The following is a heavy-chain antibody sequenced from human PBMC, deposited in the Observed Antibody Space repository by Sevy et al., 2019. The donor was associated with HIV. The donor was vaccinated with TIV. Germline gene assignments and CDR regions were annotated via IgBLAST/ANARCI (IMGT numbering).Heavy chain of an antibody. CDR3: ARTYYYDSSGYPGPYFDY. CDR2: ISYDGSNK. CDR1: GFTFSSYA. J-gene: IGHJ4*02. Sequence: GGSLRLSCAASGFTFSSYAMHWVRQAPGKGLEWVAVISYDGSNKYYADSVKGRFTISRDNSKNTLYLQMNSLGAEDTAVYYCARTYYYDSSGYPGPYFDYWGQGTLVTVSS. V-gene: IGHV3-30-3*01. D-gene: IGHD3-22*01.